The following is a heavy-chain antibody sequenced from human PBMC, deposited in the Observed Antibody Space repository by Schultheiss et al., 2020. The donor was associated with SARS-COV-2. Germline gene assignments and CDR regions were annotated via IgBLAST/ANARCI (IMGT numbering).Heavy chain of an antibody. Sequence: GESLKISCKASGYTFTGYYMHWVRQAPGQGLEWMGRINPNSGGTNYAQKFQGRVTMTRDTSISTAYMELSRLRSDDTAVYYCARDEYSSGSDYWGQGTLVTVSS. J-gene: IGHJ4*02. D-gene: IGHD6-19*01. CDR1: GYTFTGYY. CDR3: ARDEYSSGSDY. V-gene: IGHV1-2*06. CDR2: INPNSGGT.